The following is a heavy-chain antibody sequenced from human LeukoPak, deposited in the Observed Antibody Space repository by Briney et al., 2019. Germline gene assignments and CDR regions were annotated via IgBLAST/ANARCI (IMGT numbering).Heavy chain of an antibody. CDR3: ARGGNYYDSSGYYFDY. CDR2: IYYSGST. J-gene: IGHJ4*02. Sequence: SETLSLTCTVSGGSISSYYWSCIRQPPGKGLEWIGYIYYSGSTNYNPSLKSRVTISVDTSKNQFSLKLSSVTAADTAVYYCARGGNYYDSSGYYFDYWGQGTLVTVSS. V-gene: IGHV4-59*01. D-gene: IGHD3-22*01. CDR1: GGSISSYY.